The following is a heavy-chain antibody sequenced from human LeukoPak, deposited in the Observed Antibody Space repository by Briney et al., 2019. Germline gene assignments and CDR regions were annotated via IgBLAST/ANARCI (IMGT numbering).Heavy chain of an antibody. CDR3: ARSFPTYYDILTGYYDGDGFDY. Sequence: GESLKISCKGSGYSFTSYWIGWVRQMPGKGLEWMGIIYPGDSDTRYSPSFQGQVTISADKSISTAYLQWSSLKASDTAMYYCARSFPTYYDILTGYYDGDGFDYWGQGTLVTVSS. J-gene: IGHJ4*02. CDR1: GYSFTSYW. CDR2: IYPGDSDT. D-gene: IGHD3-9*01. V-gene: IGHV5-51*01.